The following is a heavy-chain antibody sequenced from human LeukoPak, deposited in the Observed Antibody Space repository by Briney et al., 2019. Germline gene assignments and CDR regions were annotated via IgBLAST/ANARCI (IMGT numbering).Heavy chain of an antibody. CDR3: ARVLARTGTTFPRGFDY. J-gene: IGHJ4*02. CDR1: GYTFTSYD. D-gene: IGHD1-1*01. V-gene: IGHV1-8*01. CDR2: MNPNSGNT. Sequence: GASVKVSSKASGYTFTSYDINWVRQATGQGLEWMGWMNPNSGNTGYAQKFQGRVTMTRNTSISTAYMELSSLRSEDTAVYYCARVLARTGTTFPRGFDYWGQGTLVTVSS.